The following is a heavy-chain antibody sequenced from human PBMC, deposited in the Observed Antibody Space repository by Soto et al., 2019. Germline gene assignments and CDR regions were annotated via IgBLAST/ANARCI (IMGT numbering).Heavy chain of an antibody. J-gene: IGHJ2*01. CDR3: ASTKYDSRAYYYWYLGL. CDR1: EDTFRNYA. Sequence: QVELVQSGAEVKKPGSSVKVSCQASEDTFRNYAISWVRQAPGQGLEWMGGIIPIFGTANYAQKFQGRVTITEDTSANTVYLELSSLRSEDTAVYYCASTKYDSRAYYYWYLGLWGRGTLVTVSS. D-gene: IGHD3-22*01. V-gene: IGHV1-69*06. CDR2: IIPIFGTA.